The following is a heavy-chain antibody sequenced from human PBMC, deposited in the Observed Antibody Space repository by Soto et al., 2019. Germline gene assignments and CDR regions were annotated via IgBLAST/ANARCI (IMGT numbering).Heavy chain of an antibody. CDR2: ISWNSGSI. D-gene: IGHD6-6*01. CDR1: GCTFDDYA. CDR3: AKDKRSSIAARPPAFDI. Sequence: GGPLRLSCAASGCTFDDYAMHWVRQAPGKGLEGVSGISWNSGSIGYADSVKGRFTISRDNAKNSLYLQMNSLRAEDTALYYCAKDKRSSIAARPPAFDIWGKGTMVTVSS. V-gene: IGHV3-9*01. J-gene: IGHJ3*02.